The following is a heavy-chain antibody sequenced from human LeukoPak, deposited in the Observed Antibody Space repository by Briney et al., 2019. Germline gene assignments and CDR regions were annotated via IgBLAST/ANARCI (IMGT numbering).Heavy chain of an antibody. Sequence: PGGSLRLSCTASEYNFGYYGMSWFRQAPGKGLEWVSAISGSGDSTYYGDSVKGRFTISRDNSKNTLYLQMNSLRAEDTAVYYCAKTRPLDSSSWSHGDYWGQGTLVTVSS. CDR1: EYNFGYYG. J-gene: IGHJ4*02. V-gene: IGHV3-23*01. CDR2: ISGSGDST. CDR3: AKTRPLDSSSWSHGDY. D-gene: IGHD6-13*01.